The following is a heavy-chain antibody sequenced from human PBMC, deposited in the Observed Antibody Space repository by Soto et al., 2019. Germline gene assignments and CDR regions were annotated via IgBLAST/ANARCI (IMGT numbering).Heavy chain of an antibody. J-gene: IGHJ5*02. V-gene: IGHV1-69*04. D-gene: IGHD2-8*01. Sequence: EASVKVSCKASGGTFSSYTISWVRQAPGQGLEWMGRIIPILGIANYAQKFQGRVTITADKSTSTAYMELSSLRSEDTAVYYCARDSFCTNGVCRQSLLAQYSPWGQGTLVTVSS. CDR1: GGTFSSYT. CDR2: IIPILGIA. CDR3: ARDSFCTNGVCRQSLLAQYSP.